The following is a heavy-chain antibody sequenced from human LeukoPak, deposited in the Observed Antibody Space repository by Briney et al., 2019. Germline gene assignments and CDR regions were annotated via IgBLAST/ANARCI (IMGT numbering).Heavy chain of an antibody. V-gene: IGHV3-48*04. CDR2: ISSSGSTI. J-gene: IGHJ5*01. CDR1: GFTFSNYG. D-gene: IGHD2-15*01. Sequence: GGSLRLSCAASGFTFSNYGMNWVRQAPGKGLEWVSYISSSGSTIYYADSVKGRFPISRDNAKNSLYLQMNSLRAEDTAVYYCAREQVVFWFDLWGQGTLVTVSS. CDR3: AREQVVFWFDL.